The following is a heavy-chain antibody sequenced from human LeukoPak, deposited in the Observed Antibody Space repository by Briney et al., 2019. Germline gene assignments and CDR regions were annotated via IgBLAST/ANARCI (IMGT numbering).Heavy chain of an antibody. CDR3: AKGGKWDVTPFDY. D-gene: IGHD1-26*01. V-gene: IGHV3-7*03. CDR2: ILPDGSQK. CDR1: GFIFSSTW. Sequence: GGSLRLSCAASGFIFSSTWMTWVRQAPGKGLEWVANILPDGSQKYYVDSVKGRFTISRDNPKNSLYLQINSLRAEDTAVYYCAKGGKWDVTPFDYWGQGTLVTVSS. J-gene: IGHJ4*02.